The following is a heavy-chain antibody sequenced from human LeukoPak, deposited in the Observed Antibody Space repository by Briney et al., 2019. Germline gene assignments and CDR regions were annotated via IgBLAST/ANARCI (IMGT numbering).Heavy chain of an antibody. J-gene: IGHJ5*02. CDR1: GGSFNGCY. Sequence: SETLCLTCAVYGGSFNGCYWSWLRQPPGKGLVWIGEINDSGSTKYNPSLKSRVTISADTSKNQFSLKLSSVTAADTAVYYCARGLCRSSHYDFWSGYSCPNWFDPWGQGTLATVSS. CDR2: INDSGST. V-gene: IGHV4-34*01. D-gene: IGHD3-3*01. CDR3: ARGLCRSSHYDFWSGYSCPNWFDP.